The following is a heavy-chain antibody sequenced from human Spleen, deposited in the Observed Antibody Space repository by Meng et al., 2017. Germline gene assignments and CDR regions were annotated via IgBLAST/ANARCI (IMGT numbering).Heavy chain of an antibody. Sequence: GGSLRLSCAASGFTVSHNYMSWVRQAPGKGLEWISRIVSDGGITTYADSVKGRFTVSRDNAKNTLYLQMNSLGADDTAVYYCARDLAWVLFDYWGQGALVTVSS. D-gene: IGHD3-3*01. J-gene: IGHJ4*02. CDR3: ARDLAWVLFDY. CDR1: GFTVSHNY. CDR2: IVSDGGIT. V-gene: IGHV3-74*01.